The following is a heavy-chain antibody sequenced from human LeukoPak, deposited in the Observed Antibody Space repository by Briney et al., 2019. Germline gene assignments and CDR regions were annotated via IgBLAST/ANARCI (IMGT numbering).Heavy chain of an antibody. D-gene: IGHD3-16*01. Sequence: SKTLSLTCTVSGGSISSGSYYWSWIRQPAGKGLEWTGRIYSSGSTNYNPSLKGRVTISVDTSKNQFSLTLSSVTAADTAVYYCARVDYVWGSSYYYYYYMDVWGKGTTVTVSS. V-gene: IGHV4-61*02. J-gene: IGHJ6*03. CDR3: ARVDYVWGSSYYYYYYMDV. CDR2: IYSSGST. CDR1: GGSISSGSYY.